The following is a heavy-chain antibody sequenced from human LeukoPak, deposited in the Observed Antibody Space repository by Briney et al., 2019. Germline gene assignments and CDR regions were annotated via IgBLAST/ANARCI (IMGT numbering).Heavy chain of an antibody. V-gene: IGHV2-5*01. D-gene: IGHD3-22*01. CDR3: ALYYYDSSGYAMEYFQH. CDR2: IYWNDDR. J-gene: IGHJ1*01. CDR1: GFSLSNSGVG. Sequence: SGPTLAKPTHTLTLTCTFSGFSLSNSGVGVGWIRQPPGKALEWLALIYWNDDRRYSPSLKSRLTITKDTSKNQVVLTMTNMDPVDTATYYCALYYYDSSGYAMEYFQHWGQGTLVTVSS.